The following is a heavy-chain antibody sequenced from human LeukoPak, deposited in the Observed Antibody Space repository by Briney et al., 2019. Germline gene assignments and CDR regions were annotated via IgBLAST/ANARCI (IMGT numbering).Heavy chain of an antibody. CDR1: GFTFDDYA. J-gene: IGHJ4*02. V-gene: IGHV3-43*02. Sequence: GGSLRLSCAASGFTFDDYAMHRVRQAPGKGLEWVSLISGDGGSTYYADSVKGRFTISRDNSKNSLYLQMNSLRTEDTALYYCAGGGNPYYFDYWGQGTLVTVSS. CDR2: ISGDGGST. CDR3: AGGGNPYYFDY. D-gene: IGHD3-10*01.